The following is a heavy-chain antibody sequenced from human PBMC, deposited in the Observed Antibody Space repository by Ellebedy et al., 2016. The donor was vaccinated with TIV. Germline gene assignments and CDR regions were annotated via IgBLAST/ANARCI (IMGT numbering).Heavy chain of an antibody. V-gene: IGHV4-31*03. D-gene: IGHD3-10*01. J-gene: IGHJ3*02. CDR1: GGSISSGGYY. CDR3: ARGHYYADAFDI. Sequence: MPSETLSLTCTVSGGSISSGGYYWSWIRQHPGKGLEWIGYIYYSGSTYYHPSLKSRVTISVDTSKNQFSLKLSSVTAADTAVYYCARGHYYADAFDIWGQGTMVTVSS. CDR2: IYYSGST.